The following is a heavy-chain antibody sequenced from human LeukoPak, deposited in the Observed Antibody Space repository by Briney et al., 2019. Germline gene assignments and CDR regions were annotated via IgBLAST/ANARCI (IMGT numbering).Heavy chain of an antibody. D-gene: IGHD2-15*01. J-gene: IGHJ3*02. V-gene: IGHV3-21*01. CDR1: GFTFSSYS. CDR2: ISSSSSYI. Sequence: PGGSLRLSCAASGFTFSSYSMNWVRQAPGKGLEWVSSISSSSSYISYADSVKGRFTISRDNAKNSLYLEMNSLRAEDTAVYYCARDGGGGWNAFDIWGQGAMVTVSS. CDR3: ARDGGGGWNAFDI.